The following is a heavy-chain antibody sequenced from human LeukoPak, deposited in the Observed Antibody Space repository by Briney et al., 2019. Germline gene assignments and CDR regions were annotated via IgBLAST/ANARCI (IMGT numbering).Heavy chain of an antibody. CDR3: AKDAGYCSSVTCDLDY. CDR1: GFTFSSYG. Sequence: PGGSLRLSCAASGFTFSSYGMHWVRQAPGKGLEWVAFIRYDGSNKYYADSVKGRFTISRDNSKNTLSLQMSSLRAEDTAVYFCAKDAGYCSSVTCDLDYWGQGTLVTVSS. V-gene: IGHV3-30*02. J-gene: IGHJ4*02. CDR2: IRYDGSNK. D-gene: IGHD2-2*01.